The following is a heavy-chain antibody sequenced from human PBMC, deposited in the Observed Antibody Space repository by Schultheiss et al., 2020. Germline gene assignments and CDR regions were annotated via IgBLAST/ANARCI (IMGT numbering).Heavy chain of an antibody. CDR1: GFTFSDYY. J-gene: IGHJ3*02. CDR2: ISSSGSTM. Sequence: GGSLRLSCAASGFTFSDYYMTWIRQAPGKGLEWVSYISSSGSTMYSADSVKGRFTISRDNAKNSLYLQMNSLRAEDTAVYYCANYAVTDAFDIWGQGTMVTVSS. D-gene: IGHD3-16*01. CDR3: ANYAVTDAFDI. V-gene: IGHV3-11*04.